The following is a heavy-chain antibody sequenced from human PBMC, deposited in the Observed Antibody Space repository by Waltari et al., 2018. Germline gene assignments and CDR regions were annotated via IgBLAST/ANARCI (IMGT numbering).Heavy chain of an antibody. CDR1: GGSFSGYY. V-gene: IGHV4-34*01. CDR2: INHSGST. D-gene: IGHD6-13*01. Sequence: QVQLQQWGAGLLKPSETLSLTCAVYGGSFSGYYWSWIRQPPGKGLEWIGEINHSGSTNYNPSLKSRVTISVDTSKNQFSLKLSSVTAADTAVYYCARDGKLYSSSWTKGWFDPWGQGTLVTVSS. J-gene: IGHJ5*02. CDR3: ARDGKLYSSSWTKGWFDP.